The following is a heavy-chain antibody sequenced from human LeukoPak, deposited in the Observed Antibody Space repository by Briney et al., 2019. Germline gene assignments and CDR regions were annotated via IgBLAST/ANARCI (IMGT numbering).Heavy chain of an antibody. V-gene: IGHV3-64*01. CDR2: ITTDGTTT. Sequence: GGSLRLSCTASGFTFKTYAMHWVRQAPGRGLEYVSSITTDGTTTYHANSVKGRFTISRDNSKNTPYLQMGSLRVEDMALYYCARDAITSGWFDAYDMWGQGTMVTVSS. CDR3: ARDAITSGWFDAYDM. J-gene: IGHJ3*02. CDR1: GFTFKTYA. D-gene: IGHD6-19*01.